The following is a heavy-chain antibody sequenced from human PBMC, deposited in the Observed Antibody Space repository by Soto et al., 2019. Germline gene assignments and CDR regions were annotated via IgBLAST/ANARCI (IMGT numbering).Heavy chain of an antibody. CDR3: ARDPTYGSGSYYPYNWFDP. Sequence: ASVKVSCKASGYTFTSYGISWVRQAPGQGLEWMGWISAYNGNTNYAQKLQGRVTMTTDTSTSTAYMELRSLRSDDTAVYYCARDPTYGSGSYYPYNWFDPWGQGTLVTVSS. CDR2: ISAYNGNT. CDR1: GYTFTSYG. V-gene: IGHV1-18*01. J-gene: IGHJ5*02. D-gene: IGHD3-10*01.